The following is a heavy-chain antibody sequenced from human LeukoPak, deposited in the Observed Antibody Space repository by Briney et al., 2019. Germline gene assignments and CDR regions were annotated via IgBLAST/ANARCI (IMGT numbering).Heavy chain of an antibody. CDR3: AKGDIVVVVAALALDY. D-gene: IGHD2-15*01. CDR1: GFTFSSYG. J-gene: IGHJ4*02. Sequence: GGSLRLSCAASGFTFSSYGMHWVRQAPGKGLEWVAVISYDGSNKYYADSVKGRFTISSDNSKNTLYLQMNSLRAEDTAVYYCAKGDIVVVVAALALDYWGQGTLVTVSS. V-gene: IGHV3-30*18. CDR2: ISYDGSNK.